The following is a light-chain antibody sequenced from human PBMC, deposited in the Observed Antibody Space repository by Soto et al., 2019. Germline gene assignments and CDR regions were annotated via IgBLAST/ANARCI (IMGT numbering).Light chain of an antibody. CDR2: GAS. CDR1: QSISDT. J-gene: IGKJ1*01. CDR3: QQYNNWPWT. Sequence: EIVMTQSPATLSVSPGGRATLSCRASQSISDTLAWSQQQPGQAPRLLIHGASTRATGFPARFSGSGSGTDFTLTISSLQSEDFAVYYCQQYNNWPWTFGQGTKVEIK. V-gene: IGKV3-15*01.